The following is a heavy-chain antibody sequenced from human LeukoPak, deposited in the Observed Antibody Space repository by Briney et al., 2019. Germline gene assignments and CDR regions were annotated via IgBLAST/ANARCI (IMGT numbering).Heavy chain of an antibody. V-gene: IGHV3-48*03. D-gene: IGHD5-12*01. Sequence: GGSLRLSCAASGFTFSSYEMNWVRQAPGKGLEWVSYISSSGTAIYYADSVKGRFTISRDNAKNSLYLLMNSLRAEDTAVYYCARGSVDIVATSFAYWGQGTLVTVSS. CDR1: GFTFSSYE. CDR2: ISSSGTAI. J-gene: IGHJ4*02. CDR3: ARGSVDIVATSFAY.